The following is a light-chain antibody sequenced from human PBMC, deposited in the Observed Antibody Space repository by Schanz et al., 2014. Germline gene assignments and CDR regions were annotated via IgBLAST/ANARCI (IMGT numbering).Light chain of an antibody. CDR2: DVN. CDR1: SSDVGGYDY. CDR3: SSYTSSSTRV. Sequence: QSALTQPRSVSGSPGQSITISCTGTSSDVGGYDYVSWYQQHPGKAPKLMIYDVNNRPSGVSHRFSGSKSGNTASLTISGLQAEDEADYYCSSYTSSSTRVFGGGTKLTVL. J-gene: IGLJ2*01. V-gene: IGLV2-14*03.